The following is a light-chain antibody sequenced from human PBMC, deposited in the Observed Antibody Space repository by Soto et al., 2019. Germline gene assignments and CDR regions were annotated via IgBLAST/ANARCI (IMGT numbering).Light chain of an antibody. J-gene: IGKJ3*01. V-gene: IGKV4-1*01. Sequence: DIVMTQSPDSLAVSLGESPAINCKSSQSLWYNSTNKTYLAWYQQRPGPPPKLLINWASTRESGVPDRFSGSGSETDFSLNISSLQAADEAVYDSQQYYDRPFTFGPGTKVDIK. CDR1: QSLWYNSTNKTY. CDR2: WAS. CDR3: QQYYDRPFT.